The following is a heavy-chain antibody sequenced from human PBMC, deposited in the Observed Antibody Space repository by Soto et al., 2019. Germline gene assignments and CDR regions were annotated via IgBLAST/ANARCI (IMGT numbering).Heavy chain of an antibody. Sequence: PGESLKISCKGSGYSFTSYWIGWVRQMPGKGLEWTGIIYPGDSDTRYSPSFQGQVTISADKSISTAYLQWSSLKASDTAMYYCARHGSPGVYSSSFHYYYMDVWGKGTTVTVSS. D-gene: IGHD6-6*01. CDR3: ARHGSPGVYSSSFHYYYMDV. J-gene: IGHJ6*03. V-gene: IGHV5-51*01. CDR1: GYSFTSYW. CDR2: IYPGDSDT.